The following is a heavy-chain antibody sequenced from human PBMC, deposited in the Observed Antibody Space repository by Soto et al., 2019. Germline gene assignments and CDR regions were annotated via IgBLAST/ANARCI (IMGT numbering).Heavy chain of an antibody. CDR3: GRGRSGQIVVFY. J-gene: IGHJ4*02. CDR1: GGTFSSYA. Sequence: ASVKVSCKASGGTFSSYAIHWVRQAPEQGPEWMGEIGPESGATRYAQKFQGRVTMTRDTSITTVYMELKNLSPDDTAVYYCGRGRSGQIVVFYWGQGTPVTVSS. D-gene: IGHD1-26*01. CDR2: IGPESGAT. V-gene: IGHV1-2*02.